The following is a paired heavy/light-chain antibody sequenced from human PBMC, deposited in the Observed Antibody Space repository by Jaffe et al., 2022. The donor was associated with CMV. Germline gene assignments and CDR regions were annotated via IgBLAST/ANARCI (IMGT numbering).Light chain of an antibody. V-gene: IGKV3-15*01. J-gene: IGKJ5*01. Sequence: EIVMTQSPATLSVSPGERATLSCRASQSVSSNLAWYQQKRGQAPRLLIYGASTRVTGIPARFSGSGSGTEFTLTISSLQSEDFAVYYCQQYNNWPPITFGQGTRLESK. CDR1: QSVSSN. CDR3: QQYNNWPPIT. CDR2: GAS.
Heavy chain of an antibody. Sequence: EVQLVESGGGLVQPGGSLRLSCAASGFTFSDYNMNWVRQAPGKGLEWVSYVIPTRTTIYYTDSVKGRFTVSRDNTKNSLYLQMNSLRDEDTAVYYCVRGSWSSGGIFDYWGQGALVTVSS. CDR3: VRGSWSSGGIFDY. CDR2: VIPTRTTI. J-gene: IGHJ4*02. V-gene: IGHV3-48*02. CDR1: GFTFSDYN. D-gene: IGHD1-26*01.